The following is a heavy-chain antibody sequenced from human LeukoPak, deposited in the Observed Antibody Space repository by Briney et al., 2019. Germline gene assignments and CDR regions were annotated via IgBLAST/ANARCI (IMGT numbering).Heavy chain of an antibody. Sequence: SETLSLTCTVSGYSISSGYYWGWIRQPPGKGLEWIGSIYYSGSTYYNPSLKSRVTISVDTSKNQFSLKLSSVTAADTAVYYCAGGRTGYDSSGYYYKVLGYWGQGTLVTVSS. CDR2: IYYSGST. D-gene: IGHD3-22*01. J-gene: IGHJ4*02. CDR3: AGGRTGYDSSGYYYKVLGY. CDR1: GYSISSGYY. V-gene: IGHV4-38-2*02.